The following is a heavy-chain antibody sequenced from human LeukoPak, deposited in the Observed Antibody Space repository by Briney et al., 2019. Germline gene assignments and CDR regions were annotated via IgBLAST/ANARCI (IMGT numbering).Heavy chain of an antibody. J-gene: IGHJ4*02. D-gene: IGHD4-17*01. V-gene: IGHV3-30*18. CDR2: ISNDATKK. CDR1: GFTFSTYA. CDR3: AKDMNTVTTTLDY. Sequence: GRSLRLSCAASGFTFSTYAMHWVRQAPGKGLEWVAVISNDATKKYYADSVKGRSTISRDNSENTLYLQMNSLRAEDTAVYYCAKDMNTVTTTLDYWGQGTLVTVSS.